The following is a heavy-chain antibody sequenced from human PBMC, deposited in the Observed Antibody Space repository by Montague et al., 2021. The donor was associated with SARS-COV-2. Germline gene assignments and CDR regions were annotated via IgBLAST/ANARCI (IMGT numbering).Heavy chain of an antibody. CDR1: GGSFSGYY. CDR3: ACGITVTNLFFYYCGMDV. J-gene: IGHJ6*02. CDR2: INHSGST. V-gene: IGHV4-34*01. Sequence: SETLSLTCAVYGGSFSGYYWSWIRLPPGKGLELIWVINHSGSTNSNSTLTSRVPIAVDTSKYQFSLKLSPVTVADTAVYYCACGITVTNLFFYYCGMDVWGQGTTVTVSS. D-gene: IGHD4-11*01.